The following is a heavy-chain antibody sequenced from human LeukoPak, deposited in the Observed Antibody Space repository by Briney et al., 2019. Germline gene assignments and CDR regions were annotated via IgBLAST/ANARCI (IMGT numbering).Heavy chain of an antibody. Sequence: GASVKVSCKASGYTFTSYAMHWVRQDPGQRLEWMGWINAGNGNTKYSQKFQGRVTITRDTSASTAYMELSSLRSEDTAVYYCARGYYGSGYVDYWGQGTLVTVSS. CDR3: ARGYYGSGYVDY. CDR2: INAGNGNT. V-gene: IGHV1-3*01. D-gene: IGHD3-10*01. CDR1: GYTFTSYA. J-gene: IGHJ4*02.